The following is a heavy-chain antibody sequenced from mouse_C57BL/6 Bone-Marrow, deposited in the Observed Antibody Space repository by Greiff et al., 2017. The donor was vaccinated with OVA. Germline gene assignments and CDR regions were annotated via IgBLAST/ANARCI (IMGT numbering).Heavy chain of an antibody. J-gene: IGHJ3*01. CDR3: AREDYYGSSYGFAY. CDR2: SRNKANDYTT. D-gene: IGHD1-1*01. Sequence: EVHLVESGGGLVQSGRSLRLSCATSGFTFSDFYMEWVRQAPGKGLEWIAASRNKANDYTTEYSASVKGRFIVSRDTSQSILYLQMNALRAEDTAIYYCAREDYYGSSYGFAYWGQGTLVTVSA. V-gene: IGHV7-1*01. CDR1: GFTFSDFY.